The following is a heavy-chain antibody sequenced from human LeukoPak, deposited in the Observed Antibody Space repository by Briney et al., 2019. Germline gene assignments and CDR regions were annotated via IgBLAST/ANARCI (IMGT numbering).Heavy chain of an antibody. J-gene: IGHJ4*02. CDR2: IYTSGST. CDR1: GGSISSYY. Sequence: PSETLSLTCTVSGGSISSYYWSWIRQPAGKGLEWIGRIYTSGSTNYNPSLKSRVTMSVDTSKNQFSLKLTSVTAVDTAVYYCARSSVYRSSWLIDYWGQGTLVTVSS. CDR3: ARSSVYRSSWLIDY. D-gene: IGHD6-13*01. V-gene: IGHV4-4*07.